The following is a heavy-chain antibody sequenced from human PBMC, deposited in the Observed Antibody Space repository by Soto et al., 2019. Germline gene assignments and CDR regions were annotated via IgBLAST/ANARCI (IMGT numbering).Heavy chain of an antibody. CDR1: GSTFSDVW. V-gene: IGHV3-15*01. D-gene: IGHD3-16*01. CDR3: TAAVWGWFDT. J-gene: IGHJ5*02. CDR2: IKKKSDGGTT. Sequence: EMQLVESGGGLVKPGGSLRLSCEASGSTFSDVWMTWVRQAPGKGLEWVGRIKKKSDGGTTHYAAPVKGRFTISRDDSKSTLYLQMNNLKTEDTAVYYCTAAVWGWFDTWGQGTLVTVSS.